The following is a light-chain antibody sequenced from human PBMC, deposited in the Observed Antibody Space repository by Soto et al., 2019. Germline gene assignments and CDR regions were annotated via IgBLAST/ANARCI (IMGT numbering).Light chain of an antibody. CDR3: QSADSSGTVV. CDR1: ALPKQY. CDR2: KDS. J-gene: IGLJ2*01. V-gene: IGLV3-25*03. Sequence: SYELTQPPSVSVSPGQTARITGSGDALPKQYAYWYQQKPGQAPVLVIYKDSERPSGIPERFSGSSSGTTVTLTISGVQAEDEADYYCQSADSSGTVVFGGGTKVTVL.